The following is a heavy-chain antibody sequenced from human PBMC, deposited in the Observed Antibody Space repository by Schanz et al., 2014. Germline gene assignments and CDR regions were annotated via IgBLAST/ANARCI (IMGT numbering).Heavy chain of an antibody. CDR2: ISWNGAGI. J-gene: IGHJ4*02. CDR3: ARGDMVRGVFDY. Sequence: QVQLVESGGGVAQPGGSLRLSCAASGFSFSGYGMHWVRQAPGKGLEWVSGISWNGAGIGYADSVKGRFTISRDNSKNTLYLQMNSLRTEDTAVYYCARGDMVRGVFDYWGQGTLVTVSS. V-gene: IGHV3-NL1*01. D-gene: IGHD3-10*01. CDR1: GFSFSGYG.